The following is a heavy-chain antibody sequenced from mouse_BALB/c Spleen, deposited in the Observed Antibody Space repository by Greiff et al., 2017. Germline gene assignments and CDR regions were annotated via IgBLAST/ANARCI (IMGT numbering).Heavy chain of an antibody. CDR2: IYPGDGDT. J-gene: IGHJ1*01. CDR1: GYTFTSYW. D-gene: IGHD3-1*01. V-gene: IGHV1-87*01. CDR3: ARSRGYFDV. Sequence: QVQLKQSGAELARPGASVKLSCKASGYTFTSYWMQWVKQRPGQGLEWIGAIYPGDGDTRYTQKFKGKATLTADKSSSTAYMQLSSLASEDSAVYYGARSRGYFDVWGAGTTVTVSS.